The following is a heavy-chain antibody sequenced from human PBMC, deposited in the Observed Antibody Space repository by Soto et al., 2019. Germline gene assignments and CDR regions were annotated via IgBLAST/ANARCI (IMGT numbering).Heavy chain of an antibody. D-gene: IGHD1-26*01. CDR1: GGTFSSYA. CDR3: ARDMRKWGDLTRAPQVYYYYGMDV. Sequence: ASVKVSCKASGGTFSSYAISWVRQAPGQGLEWMGGIIPIFGTANYAQKFQGRVTITADESTSTAYMELSSLRSEDTAVYYCARDMRKWGDLTRAPQVYYYYGMDVWGQGTTVTVSS. CDR2: IIPIFGTA. V-gene: IGHV1-69*13. J-gene: IGHJ6*02.